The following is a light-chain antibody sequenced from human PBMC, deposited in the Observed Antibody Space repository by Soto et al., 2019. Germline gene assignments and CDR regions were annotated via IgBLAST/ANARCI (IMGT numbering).Light chain of an antibody. J-gene: IGKJ1*01. Sequence: EIVMTQSPGTLSLSPGERATVSCMASQSVGGNSLAWYQQKPGQAPRLLIYGASTRATGIPARFSGSGSGTEFTLTISSLQSEDFAVYYCQQYSNWPPWTFGPGTKVDIK. CDR2: GAS. V-gene: IGKV3-15*01. CDR3: QQYSNWPPWT. CDR1: QSVGGN.